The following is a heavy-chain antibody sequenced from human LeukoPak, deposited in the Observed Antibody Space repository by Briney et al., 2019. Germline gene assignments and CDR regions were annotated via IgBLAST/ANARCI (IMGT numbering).Heavy chain of an antibody. CDR2: IYYSGST. J-gene: IGHJ4*02. Sequence: SETLSLTCTVSGGSISSSSYYWGWIRQPPGKGLEWIGSIYYSGSTYYNPSLKSRVTISVDTSKNQFSLKLTSVTAADTAVYYCAREAVGSSQFDYWGQGTLVTVSS. CDR1: GGSISSSSYY. V-gene: IGHV4-39*02. CDR3: AREAVGSSQFDY. D-gene: IGHD6-6*01.